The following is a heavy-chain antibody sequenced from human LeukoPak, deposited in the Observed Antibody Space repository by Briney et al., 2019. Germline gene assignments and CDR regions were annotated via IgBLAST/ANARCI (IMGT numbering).Heavy chain of an antibody. CDR3: VRSTRSYSGYDFPAY. Sequence: SVKVSCKASGGTFSSYAISWVRQAPGQGLEWMGGIIPIFGTANYAQKFQGRVTITTDESTSTAYMELSSLRSEDTAVYYCVRSTRSYSGYDFPAYWGQGTLVTVSS. J-gene: IGHJ4*02. CDR2: IIPIFGTA. V-gene: IGHV1-69*05. D-gene: IGHD5-12*01. CDR1: GGTFSSYA.